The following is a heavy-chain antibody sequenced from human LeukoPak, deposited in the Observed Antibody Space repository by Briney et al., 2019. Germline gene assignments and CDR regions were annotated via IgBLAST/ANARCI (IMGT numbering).Heavy chain of an antibody. V-gene: IGHV1-69*04. CDR1: GGTFSSYA. J-gene: IGHJ5*02. CDR2: IIPILGIA. CDR3: ASSEASIYCGGDCYTWFDP. D-gene: IGHD2-21*02. Sequence: SVKVSCKASGGTFSSYAISWVRQAPGQGLEWMGRIIPILGIANYAQKFQGRVTITADKSTSTAYMELSSLRSEDTAVYYCASSEASIYCGGDCYTWFDPWGQGTLVTVSS.